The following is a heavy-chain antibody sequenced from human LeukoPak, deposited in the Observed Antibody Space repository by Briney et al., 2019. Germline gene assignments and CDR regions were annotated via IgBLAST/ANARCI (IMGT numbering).Heavy chain of an antibody. D-gene: IGHD6-19*01. Sequence: PGRSLRLSCAASGFTFSNYGMHWVRQAPGKGLEWVAVISYDGSNKYYADSVKGRFTISRDNSKNTLYLQMNSLRAEDTAVYYCVVDQWLVIFDYWGQGTLVTVSS. J-gene: IGHJ4*02. CDR3: VVDQWLVIFDY. CDR2: ISYDGSNK. V-gene: IGHV3-30*03. CDR1: GFTFSNYG.